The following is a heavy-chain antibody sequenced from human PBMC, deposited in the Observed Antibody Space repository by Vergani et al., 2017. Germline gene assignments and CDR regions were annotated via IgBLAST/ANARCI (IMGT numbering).Heavy chain of an antibody. CDR1: GYTFTGYY. J-gene: IGHJ4*02. CDR2: INPNSGGT. CDR3: ARSGYDILTGYYNLDFDY. D-gene: IGHD3-9*01. V-gene: IGHV1-2*02. Sequence: QVQLVQSGAEVKKPGASVKVSCKASGYTFTGYYMHWVRPAPGQGLEWMGWINPNSGGTNYAKKFQGMVTMTRDTSISTAYMELSRLRSDDTAVYYCARSGYDILTGYYNLDFDYWGQGTLVTVSS.